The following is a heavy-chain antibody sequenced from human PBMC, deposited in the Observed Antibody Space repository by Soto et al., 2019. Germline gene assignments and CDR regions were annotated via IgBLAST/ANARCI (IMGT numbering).Heavy chain of an antibody. D-gene: IGHD2-2*01. Sequence: QVQLVQSGAEVKKPGASVKVSCKASGYTFTSYGISWVRQAPGQGLEWMGWISAYNGNTNYAQKLQGRVTMTTDTSTSTVYMELRSLRSDDTAVYYCARERYIVVVPAAPIYYYYGMDVWGQGTTVTVSS. J-gene: IGHJ6*02. CDR3: ARERYIVVVPAAPIYYYYGMDV. V-gene: IGHV1-18*01. CDR1: GYTFTSYG. CDR2: ISAYNGNT.